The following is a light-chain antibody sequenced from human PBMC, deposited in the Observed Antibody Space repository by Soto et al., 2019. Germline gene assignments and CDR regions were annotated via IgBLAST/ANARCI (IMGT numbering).Light chain of an antibody. J-gene: IGLJ1*01. CDR3: CSYAGSYTLYV. V-gene: IGLV2-11*01. Sequence: QSALTQPRSVSGSPGQSVTISCTGTSSDVGGYTFVSWYQQHPAKAPKLMIYDVNRRPSGVLDRFSGSKSGNTASLTISGLQAEDEADYYCCSYAGSYTLYVFGTGTKLTVL. CDR1: SSDVGGYTF. CDR2: DVN.